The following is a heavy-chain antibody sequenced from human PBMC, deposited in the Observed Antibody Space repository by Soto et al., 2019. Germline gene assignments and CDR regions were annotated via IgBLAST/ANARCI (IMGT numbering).Heavy chain of an antibody. CDR1: CGSISSGDYY. D-gene: IGHD6-25*01. V-gene: IGHV4-61*08. J-gene: IGHJ5*02. CDR3: AGQTFTIAAASYGRSNWFDP. CDR2: IYYSGST. Sequence: PSETLSLTCTVSCGSISSGDYYWSCIRQPPGNGLEWIGYIYYSGSTNYNPSLKSRVTISVDTSKNQFSLKLSSVTAADTAVYYCAGQTFTIAAASYGRSNWFDPWGPGTLVTVSS.